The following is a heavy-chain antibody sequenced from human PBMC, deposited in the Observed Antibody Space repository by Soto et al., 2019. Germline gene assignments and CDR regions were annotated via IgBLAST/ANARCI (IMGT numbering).Heavy chain of an antibody. CDR3: AIRRRYSGSYSFYY. V-gene: IGHV1-8*01. D-gene: IGHD1-26*01. CDR1: GYTFTSYD. CDR2: MNPNSGNT. Sequence: QVPLVQSGAEVKKPGASVKVSCKASGYTFTSYDINWVRQATGQGLEWMGWMNPNSGNTGYAQKFQGRVTMTRNTSISTAYMELSSLRSEDTAVYYCAIRRRYSGSYSFYYWGQGTLVTVSS. J-gene: IGHJ4*02.